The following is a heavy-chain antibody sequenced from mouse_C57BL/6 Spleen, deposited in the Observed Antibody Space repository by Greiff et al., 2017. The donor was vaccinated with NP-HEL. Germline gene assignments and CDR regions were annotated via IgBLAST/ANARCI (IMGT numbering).Heavy chain of an antibody. V-gene: IGHV5-16*01. CDR3: ARESVGSLYYYAMDY. J-gene: IGHJ4*01. CDR1: GFTFSDYY. D-gene: IGHD2-2*01. CDR2: INYDGSST. Sequence: EVMLVESEGGLVQPGSSMKLSCTASGFTFSDYYMAWVRQVPEKGLEWVANINYDGSSTYYLDSLKSRFIISRDNAKNILYLQMSSLKSEDTATYYCARESVGSLYYYAMDYWGQGTSVTVSS.